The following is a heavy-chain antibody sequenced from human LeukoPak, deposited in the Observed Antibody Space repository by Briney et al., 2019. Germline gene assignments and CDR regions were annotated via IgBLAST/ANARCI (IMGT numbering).Heavy chain of an antibody. J-gene: IGHJ4*02. CDR1: GYTFTSYD. D-gene: IGHD5-24*01. CDR3: ARVVGMATIYY. Sequence: ASVKVSCKASGYTFTSYDINWVRQATAQGLEWMGWMNPNSGNTGYAQKFQGRVTITRNTSISTAYMELSSLRSEDTAVYYCARVVGMATIYYWGQGTLVTVSS. V-gene: IGHV1-8*03. CDR2: MNPNSGNT.